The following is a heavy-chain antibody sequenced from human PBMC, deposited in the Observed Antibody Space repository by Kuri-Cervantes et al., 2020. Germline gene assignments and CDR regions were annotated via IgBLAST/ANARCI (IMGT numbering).Heavy chain of an antibody. V-gene: IGHV3-7*01. CDR1: GFTFSSYW. J-gene: IGHJ6*02. Sequence: GGSLRLSCAASGFTFSSYWMSWVRQAPGKGLEWVANIKQDGSEKYYVDSVKGRFTISRDNSKNTLYLQMNSLRAEDTAVYYCARVYCSSTSCYGAYYYYDMDVWGQGPTVPVSS. D-gene: IGHD2-2*01. CDR2: IKQDGSEK. CDR3: ARVYCSSTSCYGAYYYYDMDV.